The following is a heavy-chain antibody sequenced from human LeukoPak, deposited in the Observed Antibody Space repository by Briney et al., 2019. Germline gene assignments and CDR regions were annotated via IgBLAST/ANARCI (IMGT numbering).Heavy chain of an antibody. Sequence: GGSLRLSCAASGFTFSSYAMHWVRQAPGKGLEWVAVISYDGSNKYYADSVKGRFTISRDNSKNTLYLQMNSLRAEDTAVYYCAKGDQQQLVRNWFDPWGQGTLVTVSS. CDR1: GFTFSSYA. CDR3: AKGDQQQLVRNWFDP. V-gene: IGHV3-30-3*01. D-gene: IGHD6-13*01. J-gene: IGHJ5*02. CDR2: ISYDGSNK.